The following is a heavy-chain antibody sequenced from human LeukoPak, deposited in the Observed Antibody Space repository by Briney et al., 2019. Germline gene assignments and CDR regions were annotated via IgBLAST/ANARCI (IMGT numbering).Heavy chain of an antibody. CDR3: ARADGDHYYYYGMDV. CDR2: ISSSSSYI. Sequence: GGSLRLSCAASGFTFSSYSMNWVRQAPGKGLEWVSSISSSSSYIYYADSVKGRFTISRDNAKNTLYLQMNSLRAEDTAVYYCARADGDHYYYYGMDVWGQGTTVTVSS. CDR1: GFTFSSYS. D-gene: IGHD4-17*01. J-gene: IGHJ6*02. V-gene: IGHV3-21*01.